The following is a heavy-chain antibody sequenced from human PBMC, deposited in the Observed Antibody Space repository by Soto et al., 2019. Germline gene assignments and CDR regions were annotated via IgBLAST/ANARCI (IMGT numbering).Heavy chain of an antibody. CDR1: GGSFSGYY. Sequence: TSETLSLTCAVYGGSFSGYYWSWIRQPPGKGLEWIGEINHSGSTNYNPSLKSRVTISVDTSKNQFSLKLSSVTAADTAVYYCARGKGRYCSSTSCSIWFDPWGQGTLVTVSS. CDR3: ARGKGRYCSSTSCSIWFDP. V-gene: IGHV4-34*01. J-gene: IGHJ5*02. D-gene: IGHD2-2*01. CDR2: INHSGST.